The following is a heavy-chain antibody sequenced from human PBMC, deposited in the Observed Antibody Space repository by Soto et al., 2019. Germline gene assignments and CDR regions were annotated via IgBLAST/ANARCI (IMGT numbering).Heavy chain of an antibody. V-gene: IGHV1-46*01. CDR1: GYTFSKYY. CDR3: AREMVVVPTYYSSYEGMDV. CDR2: INPTGGSA. Sequence: QVQLVQSGAEVRKPGASVEVSCRASGYTFSKYYIHWVRQAPGPGLEWLGVINPTGGSATYAQKFQVRVTMTRDTSTNTVYMILTSLRSEDTAVYYCAREMVVVPTYYSSYEGMDVWGQGTTVSVSS. D-gene: IGHD2-15*01. J-gene: IGHJ6*02.